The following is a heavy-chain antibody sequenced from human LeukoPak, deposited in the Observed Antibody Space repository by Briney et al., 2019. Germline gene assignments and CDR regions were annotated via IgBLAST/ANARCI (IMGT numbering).Heavy chain of an antibody. CDR2: INPNSGGT. D-gene: IGHD3-22*01. J-gene: IGHJ5*02. CDR3: ARGGVVVVITPNWFDP. V-gene: IGHV1-2*02. Sequence: GASVKVSCKASGYTFTGYYMHWVRQAPGQGLEWMGWINPNSGGTNYARKFQGRVTKTRDTSISTAYMELSRLRSDDTAVYYCARGGVVVVITPNWFDPWGQGTLVTVSS. CDR1: GYTFTGYY.